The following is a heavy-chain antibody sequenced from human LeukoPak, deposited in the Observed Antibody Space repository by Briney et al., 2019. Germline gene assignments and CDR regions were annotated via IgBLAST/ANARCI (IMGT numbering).Heavy chain of an antibody. V-gene: IGHV3-11*01. J-gene: IGHJ4*02. CDR3: ARDQSGSSSWYGY. Sequence: NAGGSLRLSCAASGFTFSDYYMSWIRQAPGKGLEWVSYISSSGSTIYYADSVKGRFTISRDNAKNSLYLQMNSLRAEDTAVYYCARDQSGSSSWYGYWGRGTLVTVSS. D-gene: IGHD6-13*01. CDR1: GFTFSDYY. CDR2: ISSSGSTI.